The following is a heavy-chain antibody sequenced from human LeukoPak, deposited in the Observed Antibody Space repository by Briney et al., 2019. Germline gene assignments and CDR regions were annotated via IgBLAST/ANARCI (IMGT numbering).Heavy chain of an antibody. Sequence: GRSLRLSCAASGFTFSSYGMHWVRRAPGKGLEWVAVISYDGSNKYYADSVKGRFTISRDNSKNTLYLQMNSLRAEDTAVYYCAKGVTTGYWGQGTLVTVSS. CDR1: GFTFSSYG. D-gene: IGHD4-17*01. CDR3: AKGVTTGY. CDR2: ISYDGSNK. J-gene: IGHJ4*02. V-gene: IGHV3-30*18.